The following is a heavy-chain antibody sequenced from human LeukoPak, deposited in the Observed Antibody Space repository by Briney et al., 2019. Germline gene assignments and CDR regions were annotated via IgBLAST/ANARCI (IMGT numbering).Heavy chain of an antibody. CDR1: GGSFTGYY. Sequence: SETLSLTCAVYGGSFTGYYRSWIRHPPGKGLEWIGEINHSGSTNYNPSLKSRVTISVDTSKNQFSLKLSSVTAADTAVYYCASGGAITMVRGVITYFDHWGQGTLVTVSS. CDR2: INHSGST. CDR3: ASGGAITMVRGVITYFDH. J-gene: IGHJ4*02. D-gene: IGHD3-10*01. V-gene: IGHV4-34*01.